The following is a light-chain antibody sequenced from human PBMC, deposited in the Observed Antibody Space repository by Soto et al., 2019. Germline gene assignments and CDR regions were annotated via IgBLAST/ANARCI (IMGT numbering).Light chain of an antibody. V-gene: IGKV1-39*01. CDR3: QQSYSTPWT. CDR1: QSISSY. CDR2: AAS. Sequence: DIQMTQSPSSLSASVGDSVTITCRASQSISSYLNWYQQKPGKDPKLLIYAASSLQSVVPSRFSGSGSGTDFTLTISSLQPEDVATYYCQQSYSTPWTVGQGTKVEIK. J-gene: IGKJ1*01.